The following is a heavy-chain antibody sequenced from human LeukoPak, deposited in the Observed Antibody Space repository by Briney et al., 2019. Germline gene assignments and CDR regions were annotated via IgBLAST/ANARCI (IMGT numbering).Heavy chain of an antibody. Sequence: ASVKVSCKASGYTFTSYGISWVRQAPGQGLEWMGWIGTYNGNTNYAQNLQGRVTMTTDTSTSIAYMELRSLRSDDTAVYYCARVGITMVRGVILDPNYYYYMDVWGKGTTVTVSS. V-gene: IGHV1-18*01. D-gene: IGHD3-10*01. CDR2: IGTYNGNT. CDR3: ARVGITMVRGVILDPNYYYYMDV. J-gene: IGHJ6*03. CDR1: GYTFTSYG.